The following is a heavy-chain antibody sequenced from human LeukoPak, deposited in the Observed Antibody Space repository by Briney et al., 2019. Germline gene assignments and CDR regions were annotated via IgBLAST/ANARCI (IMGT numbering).Heavy chain of an antibody. CDR3: AKGTDGAGSYRPFDY. CDR2: INSGGGTT. CDR1: GFTLSSST. J-gene: IGHJ4*02. D-gene: IGHD3-10*01. Sequence: GGSLRLYCAASGFTLSSSTMSWLRQAAGKGLEWVSAINSGGGTTSAESVKGRFTISRDDSKNTLYLQMNSLRAEDTAVYYCAKGTDGAGSYRPFDYWGQGTLVTVSS. V-gene: IGHV3-23*01.